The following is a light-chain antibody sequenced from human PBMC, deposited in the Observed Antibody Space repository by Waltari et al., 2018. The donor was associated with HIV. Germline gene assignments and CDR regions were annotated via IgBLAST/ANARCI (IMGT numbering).Light chain of an antibody. V-gene: IGLV4-69*02. CDR3: QTWDTGPWV. CDR2: LNSDGSH. CDR1: GRHSSYA. J-gene: IGLJ3*02. Sequence: QLILTQSPSTSASLRASVRLTCTLSGRHSSYAIACHQLQPEKGPRYLMKLNSDGSHTKGDGIPDRFSGSSSGTERFLTISSLQSDDEADYYCQTWDTGPWVFGGGTKLTVL.